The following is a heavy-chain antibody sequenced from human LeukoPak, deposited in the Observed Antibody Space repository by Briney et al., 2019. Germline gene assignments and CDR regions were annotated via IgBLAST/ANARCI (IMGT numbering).Heavy chain of an antibody. CDR2: IFYSGST. V-gene: IGHV4-59*12. CDR1: GGSIYSYY. CDR3: ARVITIFGVEPWYFDL. Sequence: SETLSLTCTVSGGSIYSYYWSWIRQPPGKGLEWIGYIFYSGSTNYNPSLKSRVTISVDTSKNQFSLKLSSVTAADTAVYYCARVITIFGVEPWYFDLWGRGTLVTVSS. D-gene: IGHD3-3*01. J-gene: IGHJ2*01.